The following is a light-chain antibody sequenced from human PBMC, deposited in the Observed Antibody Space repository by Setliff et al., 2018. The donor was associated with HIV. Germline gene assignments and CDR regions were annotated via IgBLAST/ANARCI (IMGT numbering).Light chain of an antibody. CDR1: TSDIGKFNL. V-gene: IGLV2-14*02. Sequence: QSALAQPASVSGSPGQSITISCTGTTSDIGKFNLVSWYQQHPGKAPKLMICEVSKRPSGVSDRFSGSKSANTASLTVSGLQAEDEADYYCSSYVGSNNYVFGTGTKVTV. CDR3: SSYVGSNNYV. CDR2: EVS. J-gene: IGLJ1*01.